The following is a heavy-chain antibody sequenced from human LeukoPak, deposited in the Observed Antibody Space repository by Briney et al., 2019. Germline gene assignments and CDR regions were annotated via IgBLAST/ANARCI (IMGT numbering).Heavy chain of an antibody. Sequence: SQTLSLTCTVSGGSISSGGYYWSWIRQHPGKGLEWIGYVYYSGSTYYNPSLKSRVTISVDTSKNQFSLKLSSVTAADTAVYYCARGGEIWLHFDYWGQGTLVTVSS. CDR2: VYYSGST. V-gene: IGHV4-31*03. CDR1: GGSISSGGYY. J-gene: IGHJ4*02. D-gene: IGHD5-18*01. CDR3: ARGGEIWLHFDY.